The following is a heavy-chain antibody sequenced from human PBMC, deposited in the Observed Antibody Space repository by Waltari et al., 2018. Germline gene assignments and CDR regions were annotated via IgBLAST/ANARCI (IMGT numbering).Heavy chain of an antibody. CDR3: AKVPGYSYGHDY. CDR2: IRYDGSNK. D-gene: IGHD5-18*01. V-gene: IGHV3-30*02. J-gene: IGHJ4*02. CDR1: GFTFSSYG. Sequence: QVQLVESGGGVVQPGGSLRLSCAASGFTFSSYGMHWVRQAPGKGLGWVAFIRYDGSNKYYADSVKGRFTISRDNSKNTLYLQMNSLRAEDTAVYYCAKVPGYSYGHDYWGQGTLVTVSS.